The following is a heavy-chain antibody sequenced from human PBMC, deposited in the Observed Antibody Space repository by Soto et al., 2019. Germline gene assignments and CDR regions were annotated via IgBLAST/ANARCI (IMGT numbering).Heavy chain of an antibody. CDR3: AKYPSLTGPQSDS. J-gene: IGHJ4*02. CDR1: GFTFSSYG. Sequence: GGSLRLSCAASGFTFSSYGMHWVRQAPGKGLEWVAVISYDGSNKYYADSVKGRFTISRDNSKNTLYLQMNSLRAEDTAVYYCAKYPSLTGPQSDSWGQGTLVTVPA. V-gene: IGHV3-30*18. CDR2: ISYDGSNK.